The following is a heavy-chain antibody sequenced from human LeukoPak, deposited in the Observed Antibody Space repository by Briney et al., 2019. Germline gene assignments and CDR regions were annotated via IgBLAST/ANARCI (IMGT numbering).Heavy chain of an antibody. D-gene: IGHD5-12*01. CDR1: GGSFSGYY. Sequence: SETLSLTCAVYGGSFSGYYWSWIRQPPGKGLEWIGEINHSGSTNYNPSLKSRVTISVDTSKNQFSLKLSSVTAADTAVYYCARARWLRSSFGYWGQGTLVTVSS. V-gene: IGHV4-34*01. CDR3: ARARWLRSSFGY. CDR2: INHSGST. J-gene: IGHJ4*02.